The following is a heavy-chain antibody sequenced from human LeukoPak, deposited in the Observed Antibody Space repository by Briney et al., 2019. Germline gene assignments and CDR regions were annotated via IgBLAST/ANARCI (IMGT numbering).Heavy chain of an antibody. D-gene: IGHD2-2*01. J-gene: IGHJ3*02. CDR1: GYTFTSYD. CDR3: ARGLGYCSSTSCYWVGGDAFDI. Sequence: ASVKVSCKASGYTFTSYDINWVRQATGQGLEWMGWMNPNSGNTGYAQKFQGRVTMTRNTSISTAYMELSSLRFEDTAVYYCARGLGYCSSTSCYWVGGDAFDIWGQGTMVTVSS. V-gene: IGHV1-8*01. CDR2: MNPNSGNT.